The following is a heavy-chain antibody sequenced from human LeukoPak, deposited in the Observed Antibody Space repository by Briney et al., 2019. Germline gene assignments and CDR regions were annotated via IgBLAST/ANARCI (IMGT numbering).Heavy chain of an antibody. CDR1: GGSFSGYY. Sequence: PSETLSLTCAVYGGSFSGYYWSWIRQPPGKGLEWIGEINHSGSTNYNPSLKSRVTISVDTSKNQFSLKLSSVTAADTAVYYCARGVLSGYYFNGDYFDYWGQGTLVTVSS. V-gene: IGHV4-34*01. D-gene: IGHD3-22*01. CDR3: ARGVLSGYYFNGDYFDY. J-gene: IGHJ4*02. CDR2: INHSGST.